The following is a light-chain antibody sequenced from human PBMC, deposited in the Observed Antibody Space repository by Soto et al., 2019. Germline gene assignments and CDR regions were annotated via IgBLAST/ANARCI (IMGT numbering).Light chain of an antibody. CDR3: CSYAGSSSAM. Sequence: QSVLTQPRSVSGSPGQSVTISCTGTSSDVGAYDFVSWYQQHPGKAPQLMIYDVTKRPSGVPDRFSGSKSGNTASLTISGLQAEDEADYYCCSYAGSSSAMFGGGTQLTAL. V-gene: IGLV2-11*01. J-gene: IGLJ7*02. CDR2: DVT. CDR1: SSDVGAYDF.